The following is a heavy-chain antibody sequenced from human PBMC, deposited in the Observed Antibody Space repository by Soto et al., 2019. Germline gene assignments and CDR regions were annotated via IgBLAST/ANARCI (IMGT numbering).Heavy chain of an antibody. D-gene: IGHD7-27*01. CDR1: GFTFPRFG. J-gene: IGHJ6*02. CDR2: ITYEGSQI. V-gene: IGHV3-30*18. CDR3: AKGRGEMNWANYYGLDV. Sequence: QVQLVESGGGVVQPGRSLRLSCAASGFTFPRFGMHWVRQAPGKGLEWVALITYEGSQIYYADAVKGRFTISRDNGDNTLSLQLDNLRIEETATYFCAKGRGEMNWANYYGLDVWGQGTTVTVSS.